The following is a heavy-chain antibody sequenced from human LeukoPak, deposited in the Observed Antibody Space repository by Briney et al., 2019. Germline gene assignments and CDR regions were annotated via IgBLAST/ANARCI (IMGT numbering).Heavy chain of an antibody. V-gene: IGHV4-59*08. J-gene: IGHJ5*02. CDR2: IYYSGST. CDR1: GGSISSYY. Sequence: SETLSLTCTVSGGSISSYYWSWIRQPPGKGLEWIGYIYYSGSTNYNPSLKSRVTISVDTSKNQFSLKLSSVTAADTAVYYCARHLPDYYGSGSSWDWFDPWGQGTLVTVSS. CDR3: ARHLPDYYGSGSSWDWFDP. D-gene: IGHD3-10*01.